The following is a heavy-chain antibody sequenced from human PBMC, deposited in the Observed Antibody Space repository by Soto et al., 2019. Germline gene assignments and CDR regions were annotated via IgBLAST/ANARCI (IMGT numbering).Heavy chain of an antibody. Sequence: SETLSLTCAVSGGSISSSNWWSWVRQPPGKGLEWIGEIYHSGSTNYNPSLKSRVTISVDKSKNQFSLKLSSVTAADTGVYYCARASGWYAYGMDVWGQGTTVTVSS. J-gene: IGHJ6*02. CDR2: IYHSGST. D-gene: IGHD6-19*01. V-gene: IGHV4-4*02. CDR3: ARASGWYAYGMDV. CDR1: GGSISSSNW.